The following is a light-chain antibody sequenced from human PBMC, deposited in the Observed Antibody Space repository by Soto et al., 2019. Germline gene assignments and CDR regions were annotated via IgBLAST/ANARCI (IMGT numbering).Light chain of an antibody. CDR2: KAS. Sequence: DIQMTQSPSTLSASVGDRVIITCRASQTVERWMAWYQQKPGKAPKLLIYKASSLESGVPSRFSGSGSGTEFTLTISSLQPDDFATYYCQQYNSYPWTYGQGTKVEIK. J-gene: IGKJ1*01. CDR3: QQYNSYPWT. V-gene: IGKV1-5*03. CDR1: QTVERW.